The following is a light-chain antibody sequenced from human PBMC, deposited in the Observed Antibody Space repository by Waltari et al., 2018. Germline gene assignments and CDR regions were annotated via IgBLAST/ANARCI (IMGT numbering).Light chain of an antibody. V-gene: IGKV4-1*01. Sequence: DIVMTQSPDSLAVSLGERATINCKSSRNLLYSSNSQNYLAWYQQKPGQPPKLLIYWASTRESGVPDRFSGSGSGTDFTLTISSLQAEDVAVYYCQQYYSTPLTFGQGTKVEIK. CDR3: QQYYSTPLT. J-gene: IGKJ1*01. CDR2: WAS. CDR1: RNLLYSSNSQNY.